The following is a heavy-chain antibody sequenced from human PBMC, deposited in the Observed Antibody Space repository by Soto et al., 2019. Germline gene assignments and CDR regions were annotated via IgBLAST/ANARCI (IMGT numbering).Heavy chain of an antibody. D-gene: IGHD3-16*01. CDR1: GGTFSSYA. J-gene: IGHJ6*02. CDR3: ARDLGGRRVVMGPGGGLYYGMDV. CDR2: IIPIFGTA. Sequence: QVQLVQSGAEVKKPGSSVKVSCKASGGTFSSYAISWVRQAPGQGLEWMGGIIPIFGTANYAQKFQGRVTIAADESRSTAYMELSSLRSEDTAVYYCARDLGGRRVVMGPGGGLYYGMDVWGQGTTVTVSS. V-gene: IGHV1-69*12.